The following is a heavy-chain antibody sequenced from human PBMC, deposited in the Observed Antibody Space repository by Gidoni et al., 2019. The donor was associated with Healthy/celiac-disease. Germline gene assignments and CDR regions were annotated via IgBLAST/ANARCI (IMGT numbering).Heavy chain of an antibody. CDR3: ASLQIRYCSGGSCYSGVL. J-gene: IGHJ4*02. V-gene: IGHV3-21*01. CDR2: ISSSSSYI. Sequence: EVQLVESGGGLVKPGGSLRLSCAASGFTVISYSRNWVRQAPGKGLEWVSSISSSSSYIYYADSVKGRFTISRDNAKNSLYLQMNSLRAEDTAVYYCASLQIRYCSGGSCYSGVLWGQGTLVTVSS. D-gene: IGHD2-15*01. CDR1: GFTVISYS.